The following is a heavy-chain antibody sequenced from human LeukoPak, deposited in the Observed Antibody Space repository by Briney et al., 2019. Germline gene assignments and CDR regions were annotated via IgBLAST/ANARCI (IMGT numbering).Heavy chain of an antibody. CDR2: ISAYNGYT. D-gene: IGHD3-16*01. J-gene: IGHJ3*02. CDR1: GYTFTTSG. V-gene: IGHV1-18*01. CDR3: AKDGLWVPDGFNI. Sequence: ASVKVSCKASGYTFTTSGIGWLRQAPGQGLEWMGWISAYNGYTNYAQKFQDRVTLTTDTPTSTAYMELRSLRSDDTAVYYCAKDGLWVPDGFNIWGQGTMVTVSS.